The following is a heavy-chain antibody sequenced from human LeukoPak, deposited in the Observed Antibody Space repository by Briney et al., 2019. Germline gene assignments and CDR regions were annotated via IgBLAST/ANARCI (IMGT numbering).Heavy chain of an antibody. Sequence: PSETLSLTCTVSGGSISSSSYYWGWIRQPPGKGLEWIGSIYYSGSTYYNPSLKSRVTISVDTSKNQFSLKLSSVTATDTAVYYCARGGLGSGSYSVDYWGQGTLVTVSS. D-gene: IGHD1-26*01. CDR2: IYYSGST. CDR3: ARGGLGSGSYSVDY. J-gene: IGHJ4*02. V-gene: IGHV4-39*07. CDR1: GGSISSSSYY.